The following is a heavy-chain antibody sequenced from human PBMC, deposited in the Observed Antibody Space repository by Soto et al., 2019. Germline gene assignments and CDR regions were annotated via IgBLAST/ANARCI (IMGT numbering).Heavy chain of an antibody. CDR2: IYYSGST. CDR1: GGSISSYY. V-gene: IGHV4-59*01. D-gene: IGHD6-13*01. J-gene: IGHJ5*02. Sequence: SETLSLTCTVSGGSISSYYWSWIRQPPGKGLEWIGYIYYSGSTNYNPSLKSRVTISVDTSKNQFSLKLSSVTAADTAVYYCARGKISGSWYKWQQTNWFDPWGQGTLVTVSS. CDR3: ARGKISGSWYKWQQTNWFDP.